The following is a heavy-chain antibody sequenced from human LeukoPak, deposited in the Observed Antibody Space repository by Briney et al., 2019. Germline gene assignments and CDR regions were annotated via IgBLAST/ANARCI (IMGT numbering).Heavy chain of an antibody. Sequence: GGSLRLSCAASGFTFANCAMSWVRQAPGKGLEWVSAISGSGGTTYYADSVKGRFTISRDNSKNTLYLQMNSLRAEDTAVYYCAKDRTPATRGVDYWGQGTLVTVSS. D-gene: IGHD3-10*01. CDR3: AKDRTPATRGVDY. CDR2: ISGSGGTT. J-gene: IGHJ4*02. CDR1: GFTFANCA. V-gene: IGHV3-23*01.